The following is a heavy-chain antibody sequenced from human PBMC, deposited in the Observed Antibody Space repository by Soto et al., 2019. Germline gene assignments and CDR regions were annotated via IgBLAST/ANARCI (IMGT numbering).Heavy chain of an antibody. D-gene: IGHD6-19*01. CDR3: AKSRNEAGAGHSGGMDG. Sequence: PGGSLRLSCAASGFTFSSYGLHWVRQAPGKGLEWVAVISYDGSNKYYADSVKGRFTISRDNSKNTLYLQMNSLRAEDTAVYYCAKSRNEAGAGHSGGMDGRGQG. CDR2: ISYDGSNK. CDR1: GFTFSSYG. J-gene: IGHJ6*02. V-gene: IGHV3-30*18.